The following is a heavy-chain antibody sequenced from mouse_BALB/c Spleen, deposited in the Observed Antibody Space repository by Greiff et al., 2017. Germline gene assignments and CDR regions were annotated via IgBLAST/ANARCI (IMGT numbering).Heavy chain of an antibody. V-gene: IGHV5-9-3*01. J-gene: IGHJ3*01. CDR2: ISSGGSYT. D-gene: IGHD2-4*01. Sequence: EVKLVESGGGLVKPGGSLKLSCAASGFTFSSYAMSWVRQTPEKRLEWVATISSGGSYTYYPDSVKGRFTISRDNAKNTLYLQMSSLRSEDTAMYYCARHDYDDGFAYWGQGTLVTVSA. CDR3: ARHDYDDGFAY. CDR1: GFTFSSYA.